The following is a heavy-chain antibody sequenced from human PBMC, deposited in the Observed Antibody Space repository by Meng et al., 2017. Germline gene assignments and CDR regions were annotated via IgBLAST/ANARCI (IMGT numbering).Heavy chain of an antibody. D-gene: IGHD3-10*01. V-gene: IGHV3-11*01. Sequence: GESLKISCAASGFIFSDYYISWIRQAPGKGLEWISYISGSASTIYYADSVKGRFTISRDNAKNSLYLQMNSLRAEDTAVYYCTRDLSVRGVIPYYFDYWGQGNRVTGSS. CDR2: ISGSASTI. CDR1: GFIFSDYY. CDR3: TRDLSVRGVIPYYFDY. J-gene: IGHJ4*02.